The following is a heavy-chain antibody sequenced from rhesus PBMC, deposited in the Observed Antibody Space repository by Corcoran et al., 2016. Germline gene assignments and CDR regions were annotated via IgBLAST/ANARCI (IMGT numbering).Heavy chain of an antibody. V-gene: IGHV4-173*01. CDR3: GRGYTWEYDLDY. CDR1: GGSIINRH. Sequence: QLQLQESGPGLVKPSETLTRTGIVSGGSIINRHWSWLRQTPGKGLEWIGRIGGTAGYTVYNYLLRSRVTISSDTSKNQFSLKLSSVTAADTAVYCCGRGYTWEYDLDYWGQGVLVTVSS. J-gene: IGHJ4*01. CDR2: IGGTAGYT. D-gene: IGHD1-44*01.